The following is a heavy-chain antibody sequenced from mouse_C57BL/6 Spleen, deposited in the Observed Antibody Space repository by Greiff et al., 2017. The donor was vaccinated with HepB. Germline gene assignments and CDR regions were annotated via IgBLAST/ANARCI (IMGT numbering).Heavy chain of an antibody. CDR1: GFTFSDYG. CDR3: ARPDLWYFDV. J-gene: IGHJ1*03. Sequence: EVMLVESGGGLVKPGGSLKLSCAASGFTFSDYGMHWVRQAPEKGLEWVAYISSGSSTIYYADTVKGRFTISRDNAKNTLFLQMTSLRSEDTAMYYCARPDLWYFDVWGTGTTVTVSS. CDR2: ISSGSSTI. V-gene: IGHV5-17*01.